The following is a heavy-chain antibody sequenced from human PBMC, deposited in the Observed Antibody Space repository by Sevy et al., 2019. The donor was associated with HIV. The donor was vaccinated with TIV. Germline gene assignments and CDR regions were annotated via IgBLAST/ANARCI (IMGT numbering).Heavy chain of an antibody. J-gene: IGHJ6*03. Sequence: GGSRRLSCAASGFAFSDHYVDWVRQAPGKGLEWVGRIRNRPNRYTTEYAASVEGRFTISRDDSRHSLYLQMNSLKTEDSAVYYCVRGPNCGVGGCQQISPYCLDVWGIGATVTVSS. CDR3: VRGPNCGVGGCQQISPYCLDV. CDR1: GFAFSDHY. CDR2: IRNRPNRYTT. V-gene: IGHV3-72*01. D-gene: IGHD2-21*01.